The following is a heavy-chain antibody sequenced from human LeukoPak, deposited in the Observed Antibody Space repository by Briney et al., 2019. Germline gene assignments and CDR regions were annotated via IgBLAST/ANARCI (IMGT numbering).Heavy chain of an antibody. V-gene: IGHV3-11*06. Sequence: KTGGSLRLSWAASGFTFSDYYMSWIRQAPGKGLEWVSYISSSSSYTNYADSVKGRFTISRDNAKNSLYLQMNSLRAEDTAVYYCARDPVEYSSSNNYYYYGMDVWGQGTTVTVSS. CDR1: GFTFSDYY. CDR2: ISSSSSYT. CDR3: ARDPVEYSSSNNYYYYGMDV. J-gene: IGHJ6*02. D-gene: IGHD6-6*01.